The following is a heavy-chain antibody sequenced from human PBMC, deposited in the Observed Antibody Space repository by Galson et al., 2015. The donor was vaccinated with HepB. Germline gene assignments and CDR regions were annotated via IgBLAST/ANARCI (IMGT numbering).Heavy chain of an antibody. D-gene: IGHD6-19*01. CDR2: ISHDGSNN. V-gene: IGHV3-30*18. Sequence: SLRLSCAASGFTFSSYGMHWVRRDPGKGLEWVAVISHDGSNNYYVDSVKGRLTISRDNSKNTLYLQMNSLRVEDTGIYYCAKDMWPWLAVALDSYDSWGQGTLVTVSS. CDR1: GFTFSSYG. J-gene: IGHJ4*02. CDR3: AKDMWPWLAVALDSYDS.